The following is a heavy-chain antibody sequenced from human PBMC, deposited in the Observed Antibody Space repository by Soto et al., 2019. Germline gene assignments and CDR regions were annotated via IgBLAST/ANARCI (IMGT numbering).Heavy chain of an antibody. V-gene: IGHV4-59*01. J-gene: IGHJ4*02. D-gene: IGHD5-12*01. Sequence: SETLSLTCTVSGGSISSYYWSRIRQPPGKGLEWIGYFFYSGSTNYNPSLKSRVTISVDTSKNQFSLKLNSVTAADTAVDYCARGGYPSIDYWGKGTLVTVSS. CDR3: ARGGYPSIDY. CDR1: GGSISSYY. CDR2: FFYSGST.